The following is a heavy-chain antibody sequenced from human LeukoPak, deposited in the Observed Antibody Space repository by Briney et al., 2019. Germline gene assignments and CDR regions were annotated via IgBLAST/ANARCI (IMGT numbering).Heavy chain of an antibody. J-gene: IGHJ4*02. CDR3: AKWRGLWFGETYYFDS. CDR2: ISGSGGST. Sequence: GRSLRLSCAASGFTISSYAMSWVRQAPGKGLEWVSAISGSGGSTYYADSVKGRFTISRDNSKNTLYLQMNSLRAEDTAVYYCAKWRGLWFGETYYFDSWGQGTLVTVSS. CDR1: GFTISSYA. V-gene: IGHV3-23*01. D-gene: IGHD3-10*01.